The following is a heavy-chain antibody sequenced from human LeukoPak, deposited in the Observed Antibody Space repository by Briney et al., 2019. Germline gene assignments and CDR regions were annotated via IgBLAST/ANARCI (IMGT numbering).Heavy chain of an antibody. V-gene: IGHV4-59*08. J-gene: IGHJ5*02. CDR3: ARKPHYYGSGSNWFDP. Sequence: SETLSLTCTVSGGSISSYYWSWIRQPPGKGLEWIGYIYYSGSTIYNPSLKSRVTISVDTSKNQFSLKLSSVTAADTAVYYCARKPHYYGSGSNWFDPRGQGTLVTVSS. D-gene: IGHD3-10*01. CDR1: GGSISSYY. CDR2: IYYSGST.